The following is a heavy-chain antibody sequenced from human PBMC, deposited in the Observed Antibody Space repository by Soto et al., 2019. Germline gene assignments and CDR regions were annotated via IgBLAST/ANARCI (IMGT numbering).Heavy chain of an antibody. CDR2: FSGAGGYT. CDR1: GFTLSSYA. D-gene: IGHD4-17*01. Sequence: SLRLSCAASGFTLSSYAMSWVRQAPGKGLEWVSTFSGAGGYTYYADSVKGRFTISRDDSKNTLFLHMNSLRAADTAVYYCARGQRALITYGPFDPWGQGTLVTVSS. J-gene: IGHJ5*02. V-gene: IGHV3-23*01. CDR3: ARGQRALITYGPFDP.